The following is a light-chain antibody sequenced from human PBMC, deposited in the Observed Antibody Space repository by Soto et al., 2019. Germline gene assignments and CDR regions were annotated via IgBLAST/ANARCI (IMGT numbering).Light chain of an antibody. CDR2: KAS. CDR3: QQYSPYSART. Sequence: DIQMTQSPSTLSASVGDRVTVTCRASQNIGSWVAWYQQKPGKAPNLLIYKASTLENGVPSRFSGTGSGKEFTLTISSLQPDDFATYYCQQYSPYSARTFGQGTKVEVK. CDR1: QNIGSW. V-gene: IGKV1-5*03. J-gene: IGKJ1*01.